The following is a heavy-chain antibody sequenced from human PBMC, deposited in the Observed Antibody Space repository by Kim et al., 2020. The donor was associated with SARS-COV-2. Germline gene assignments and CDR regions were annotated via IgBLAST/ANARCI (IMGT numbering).Heavy chain of an antibody. J-gene: IGHJ2*01. CDR3: VRGLFDL. CDR1: GFSLNNYA. CDR2: LNKNAIPT. V-gene: IGHV3-11*01. Sequence: GGSLRLFCAASGFSLNNYAMSWVRQAPGKGLEWISFLNKNAIPTYYADSVQGRFTISSDIAKNSLSLQMNSLRDEDTAVYYCVRGLFDLWGVGSLVTVSS.